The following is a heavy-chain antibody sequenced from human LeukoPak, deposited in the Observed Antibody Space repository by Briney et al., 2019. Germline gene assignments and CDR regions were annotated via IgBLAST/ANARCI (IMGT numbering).Heavy chain of an antibody. Sequence: SETLSLTCNVSGGSIGNFYWSWIRQPAGKGLERIGRIFTSGSTNYNSSLKSRVTMSVDTSKKQFSLKLSSVTAADTAVYYCARVRRWFGEAGDQYYMDVWGRGTTVTISS. CDR1: GGSIGNFY. CDR3: ARVRRWFGEAGDQYYMDV. D-gene: IGHD3-10*01. CDR2: IFTSGST. J-gene: IGHJ6*03. V-gene: IGHV4-4*07.